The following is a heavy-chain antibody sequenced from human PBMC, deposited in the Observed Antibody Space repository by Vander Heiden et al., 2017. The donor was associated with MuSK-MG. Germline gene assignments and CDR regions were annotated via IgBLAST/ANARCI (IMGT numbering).Heavy chain of an antibody. CDR2: INAGGGST. V-gene: IGHV3-23*01. CDR3: SKDGETSGWSFDY. J-gene: IGHJ4*02. D-gene: IGHD6-19*01. CDR1: GFTFSTYA. Sequence: EVQLLESGGGLVQPGGSLRLSCAASGFTFSTYAMSWVRQAPGKGLEWVSGINAGGGSTYFADSVKGRLTSSRDNSKNTLYLQMNSLRAEDTAVYYCSKDGETSGWSFDYWGQGTLVTVSS.